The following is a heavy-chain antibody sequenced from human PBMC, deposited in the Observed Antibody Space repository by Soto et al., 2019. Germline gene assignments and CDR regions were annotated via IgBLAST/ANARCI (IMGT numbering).Heavy chain of an antibody. V-gene: IGHV1-18*04. CDR2: ISAYNGNT. CDR1: GYTFTSYG. D-gene: IGHD2-2*02. CDR3: ARDPSVVVPAAIWDDYYGMDV. J-gene: IGHJ6*02. Sequence: QVQLVQSGAEVKKPGASVKVSCKASGYTFTSYGISWVRQAPGQGLEWMGWISAYNGNTNYAQKLQGRVTMTTDTPTSIGYMELRSLRSDDTAVYYCARDPSVVVPAAIWDDYYGMDVWGQGTTFTVSS.